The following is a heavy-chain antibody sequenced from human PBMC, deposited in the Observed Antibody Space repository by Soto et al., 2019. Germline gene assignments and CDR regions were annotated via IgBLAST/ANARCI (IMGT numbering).Heavy chain of an antibody. CDR2: ISGSGAAT. V-gene: IGHV3-23*01. J-gene: IGHJ5*02. D-gene: IGHD6-19*01. CDR3: VKVSGPYTSGRYDH. Sequence: EVQLLESGGGLVQPGGSLRLSCAASGFTFSSYAMTWVRQAPGKGLEWVSSISGSGAATYYTDSVRGRFTISRGISKSTLYLQMNSLSTEDTALYYCVKVSGPYTSGRYDHWGQGTLVTVSS. CDR1: GFTFSSYA.